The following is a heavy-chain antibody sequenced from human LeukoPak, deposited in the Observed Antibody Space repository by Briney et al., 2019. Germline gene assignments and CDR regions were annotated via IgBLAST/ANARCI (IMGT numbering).Heavy chain of an antibody. CDR3: AKDSSSWDHYFDY. CDR1: GFTFDDYA. J-gene: IGHJ4*02. Sequence: GRSLRLSCAASGFTFDDYAMHWVRQAPGKGLEWVSGISWNSGSIGYADSVKGRFTISRDNAKNSLYLQMNSLRAEDMALYYCAKDSSSWDHYFDYWGQGTLVTVSS. V-gene: IGHV3-9*03. D-gene: IGHD6-13*01. CDR2: ISWNSGSI.